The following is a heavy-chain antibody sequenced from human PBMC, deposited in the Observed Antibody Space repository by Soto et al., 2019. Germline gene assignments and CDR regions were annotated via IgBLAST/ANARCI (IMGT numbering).Heavy chain of an antibody. J-gene: IGHJ5*02. D-gene: IGHD2-2*01. CDR1: GFTFSTYS. CDR2: ISSASSFI. Sequence: EVQLVESGGGLVKPGGSLRLSCAASGFTFSTYSMAWVRQAPGRGLEWVSSISSASSFIHYADSLKGRFTISRDNAKNSLFLQMNSLRAEDTAVYYCARVPSALESGRFGPWGQGTLVTVSS. V-gene: IGHV3-21*01. CDR3: ARVPSALESGRFGP.